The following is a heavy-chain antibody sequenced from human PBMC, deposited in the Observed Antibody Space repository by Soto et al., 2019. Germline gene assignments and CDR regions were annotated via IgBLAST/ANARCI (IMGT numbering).Heavy chain of an antibody. J-gene: IGHJ6*02. D-gene: IGHD3-16*01. V-gene: IGHV1-69*12. CDR2: IIPIFGTA. Sequence: QVQLVQSGAEVKKPGSSVKVSCKASGGTFSSYAISWVRQAPGQGLEWMGGIIPIFGTANYAQKFQGRVTITADETTSTGYVELSSVRSEDTGVYYCASRDGSTSTHLDGMDVWGQGTTVTVAS. CDR1: GGTFSSYA. CDR3: ASRDGSTSTHLDGMDV.